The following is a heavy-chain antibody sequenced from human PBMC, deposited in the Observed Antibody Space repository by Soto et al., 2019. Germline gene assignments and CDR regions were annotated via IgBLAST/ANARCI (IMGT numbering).Heavy chain of an antibody. CDR1: GGSISSGDYH. CDR3: ARDYRAPRAGAMDX. Sequence: PSETLSLTFTVSGGSISSGDYHWSWIRQPPGKGLELIGAVYYSGSTYYNPSLKSRITISVDTSKNQFSLKLTSVTAADTAVYYCARDYRAPRAGAMDXWGQGTTVTVS. J-gene: IGHJ6*02. D-gene: IGHD3-16*02. CDR2: VYYSGST. V-gene: IGHV4-30-4*01.